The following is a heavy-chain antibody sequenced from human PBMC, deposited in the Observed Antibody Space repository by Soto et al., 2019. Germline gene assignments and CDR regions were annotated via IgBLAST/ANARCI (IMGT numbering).Heavy chain of an antibody. CDR3: ARAPHFWSGYSGGYGMDV. D-gene: IGHD3-3*01. CDR1: GYTFTGYY. Sequence: QVQLVQSGAEVKKPGASVKVSCKASGYTFTGYYMHWVRQAPGQGLEWMGWINANSGGTNYEQKFQGWVTMTRDTSISTVYMELRRLRSDDTAVYYCARAPHFWSGYSGGYGMDVWGQGTTVTVSS. V-gene: IGHV1-2*04. J-gene: IGHJ6*02. CDR2: INANSGGT.